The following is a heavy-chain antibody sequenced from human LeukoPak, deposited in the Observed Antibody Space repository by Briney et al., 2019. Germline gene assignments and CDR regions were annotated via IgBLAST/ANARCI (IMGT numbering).Heavy chain of an antibody. Sequence: GGSLRLSCAASGFTFSGYSMSWVRQPPGKGLEWVSSISGSGGNTYFADSVKGRFTISRDNSKNTLYLQMNSLRAEDTAVYYCAKVGLRLGGDYWGQGTLVTVSS. CDR1: GFTFSGYS. CDR3: AKVGLRLGGDY. D-gene: IGHD4-17*01. V-gene: IGHV3-23*01. J-gene: IGHJ4*02. CDR2: ISGSGGNT.